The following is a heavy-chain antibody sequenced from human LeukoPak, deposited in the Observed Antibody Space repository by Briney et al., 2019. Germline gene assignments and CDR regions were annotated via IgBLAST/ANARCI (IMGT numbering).Heavy chain of an antibody. J-gene: IGHJ4*02. Sequence: ASETLSLTCTVSGGSISSYYWSWIRQPAGKGLEWIGRIYTSGSTNYNPSLKSRVTMSVDTSKNQFSPKLSSVTAADTAVYYCARDLFRGAFDYWGQGTLVTVSS. CDR1: GGSISSYY. V-gene: IGHV4-4*07. CDR3: ARDLFRGAFDY. CDR2: IYTSGST. D-gene: IGHD3-10*01.